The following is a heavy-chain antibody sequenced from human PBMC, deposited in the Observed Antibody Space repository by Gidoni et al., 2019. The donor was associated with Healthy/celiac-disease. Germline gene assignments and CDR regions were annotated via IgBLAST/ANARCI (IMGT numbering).Heavy chain of an antibody. CDR2: INPNSGGT. CDR3: ARDPEQTIAAADGLRLLFDY. D-gene: IGHD6-13*01. CDR1: GYTFTGYY. Sequence: QVQLVQSGAEVKKPGASVKVSCKASGYTFTGYYMQWVRQAPGQGLDWMGRINPNSGGTNYAQKFQGRVTMTRDTSISTAYMELSRLRSDDTAVYYCARDPEQTIAAADGLRLLFDYWGQGTLVTVSS. V-gene: IGHV1-2*06. J-gene: IGHJ4*02.